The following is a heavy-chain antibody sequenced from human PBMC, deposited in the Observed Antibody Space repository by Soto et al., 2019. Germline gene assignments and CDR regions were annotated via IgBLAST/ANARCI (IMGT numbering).Heavy chain of an antibody. CDR2: ISGSGGST. Sequence: HPGGSLRLSCAASGFTFSTYAMSWVRQAPGKGLEWVSAISGSGGSTYYADSVKGRFTISRDNSKNTLFLQMNSLRAEDTAIYYCATGHSDWYSGVYFDYWGQGTLVTVSS. V-gene: IGHV3-23*01. CDR3: ATGHSDWYSGVYFDY. D-gene: IGHD6-19*01. CDR1: GFTFSTYA. J-gene: IGHJ4*02.